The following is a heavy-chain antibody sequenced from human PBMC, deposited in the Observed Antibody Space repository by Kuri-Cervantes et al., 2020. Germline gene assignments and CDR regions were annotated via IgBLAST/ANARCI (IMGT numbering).Heavy chain of an antibody. CDR3: ARDLRITIFGVVISIAYYYYGMDV. D-gene: IGHD3-3*01. J-gene: IGHJ6*02. CDR1: GFTFSSYG. V-gene: IGHV3-30*03. CDR2: ISYDGSNK. Sequence: GESLKISCAASGFTFSSYGMHWVRQAPGKGLEWVAVISYDGSNKYYADSVKGRFTISRDNSKNTLYLQMNSLRDEDTAVYYCARDLRITIFGVVISIAYYYYGMDVWGQGTTVTVSS.